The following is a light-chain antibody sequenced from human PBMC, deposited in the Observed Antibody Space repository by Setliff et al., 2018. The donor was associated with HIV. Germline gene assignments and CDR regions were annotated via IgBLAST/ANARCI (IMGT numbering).Light chain of an antibody. Sequence: QSVLTQPASVSGSPGQSITISCTGTRSDVGADIYVSWYQHHPGKAPKLIIYEVSNRPSGVSNRFSGSKSGSTASLTISGLQAEDEADYYCASYTTNSLYVFGSGTKVTVL. CDR2: EVS. J-gene: IGLJ1*01. CDR3: ASYTTNSLYV. V-gene: IGLV2-14*01. CDR1: RSDVGADIY.